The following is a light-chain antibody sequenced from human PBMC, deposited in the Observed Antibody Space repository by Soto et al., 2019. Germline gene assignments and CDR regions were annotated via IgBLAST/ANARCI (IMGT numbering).Light chain of an antibody. CDR1: ESVSDNY. V-gene: IGKV3-20*01. CDR3: QQYGSSPLT. Sequence: EIFLRQSPGTLSLSPGERATLSCRASESVSDNYLAWYQQRSGQAPRLVIYGASSRASAVPDRFSGSGSGADFTLTISRLEPEDFAVYYCQQYGSSPLTFGGGTKVDIK. J-gene: IGKJ4*01. CDR2: GAS.